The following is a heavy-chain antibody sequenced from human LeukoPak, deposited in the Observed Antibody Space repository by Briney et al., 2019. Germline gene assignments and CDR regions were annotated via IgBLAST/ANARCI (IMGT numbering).Heavy chain of an antibody. Sequence: GALRLSCAASGFTFSSYAMSWVRQAPGKGLEWGSAISGSGGSTYYADSVKGRFTISRDNSKNTLYLQMNSLRAEDTAVYYCAKVGPLAYYYDRSGYYYDRGDAFDIWGQGTMVTVSS. CDR2: ISGSGGST. J-gene: IGHJ3*02. D-gene: IGHD3-22*01. CDR3: AKVGPLAYYYDRSGYYYDRGDAFDI. CDR1: GFTFSSYA. V-gene: IGHV3-23*01.